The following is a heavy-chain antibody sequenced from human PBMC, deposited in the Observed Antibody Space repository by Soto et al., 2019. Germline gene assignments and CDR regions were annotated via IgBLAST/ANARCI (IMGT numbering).Heavy chain of an antibody. CDR2: ISSSSSYI. V-gene: IGHV3-21*03. Sequence: GGSLRLACAASGFTFSSYSMNWVRQAPGKGLEWVSSISSSSSYIYYADSVKGRFTISRDNAKNSLYLQMNSLRAEDTGVYYCTTDNSHGYYDFDYWGQGTLVTVSS. D-gene: IGHD3-3*01. J-gene: IGHJ4*02. CDR1: GFTFSSYS. CDR3: TTDNSHGYYDFDY.